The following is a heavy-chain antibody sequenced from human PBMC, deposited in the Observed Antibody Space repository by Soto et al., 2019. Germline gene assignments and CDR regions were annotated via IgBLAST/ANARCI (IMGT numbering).Heavy chain of an antibody. J-gene: IGHJ6*02. CDR1: GFTFSSYG. Sequence: GGSLRLSCAASGFTFSSYGMHWVRQAPGKGLEWVAVISYDGSNKYYADSVKGRFTISRDNSKNTPYLQMNSLRAEDTAVYYCAKSYYDILTGLVYYYGMDVWGQGTTVTVSS. V-gene: IGHV3-30*18. CDR2: ISYDGSNK. D-gene: IGHD3-9*01. CDR3: AKSYYDILTGLVYYYGMDV.